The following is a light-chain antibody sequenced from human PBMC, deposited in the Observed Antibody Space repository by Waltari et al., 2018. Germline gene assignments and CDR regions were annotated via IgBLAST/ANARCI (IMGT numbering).Light chain of an antibody. CDR3: QQSDSIPPQFT. CDR1: QSIDSY. Sequence: DIQMAQSPSSLSASVGDRVTITCRASQSIDSYLNWYQQKPGKAPKLLIYAASTLQSGVPSRFSGSGSGTDFTLTISSLHPEDFATYYCQQSDSIPPQFTFGPGTKVDIK. V-gene: IGKV1-39*01. CDR2: AAS. J-gene: IGKJ3*01.